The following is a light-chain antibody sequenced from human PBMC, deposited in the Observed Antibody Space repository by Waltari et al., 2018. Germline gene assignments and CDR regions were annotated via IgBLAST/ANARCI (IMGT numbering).Light chain of an antibody. J-gene: IGKJ1*01. CDR2: DAS. V-gene: IGKV3-20*01. CDR1: HSVSKY. CDR3: QKYGTLPAT. Sequence: GERATHSCRASHSVSKYLAWYQQKPGQAPRLLIYDASTRATGIPDRFSGSGWGTDFSLTISRLEPEDFAVYYCQKYGTLPATFGQGTKVQ.